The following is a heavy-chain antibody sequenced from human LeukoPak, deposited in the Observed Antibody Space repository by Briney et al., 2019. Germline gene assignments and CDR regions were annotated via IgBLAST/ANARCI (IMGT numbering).Heavy chain of an antibody. CDR1: GGSISSHY. CDR2: IYSSGTT. V-gene: IGHV4-4*07. CDR3: AGASYSGNRYFDL. J-gene: IGHJ2*01. Sequence: SETLSLTCTVSGGSISSHYWSWIRQPAGKGLEWFGRIYSSGTTNYNPSLKSRVTMSVDTSKNQFSLKLSSVTAADTAVYYCAGASYSGNRYFDLWGRGTLVTVSS. D-gene: IGHD3-10*01.